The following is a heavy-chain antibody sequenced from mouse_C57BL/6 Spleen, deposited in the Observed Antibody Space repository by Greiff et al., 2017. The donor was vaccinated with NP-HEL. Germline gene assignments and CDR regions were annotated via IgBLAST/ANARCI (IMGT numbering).Heavy chain of an antibody. CDR2: IHPNSGST. CDR1: GYTFTSYW. Sequence: QVQLKESGAELVKPGASVKLSCKASGYTFTSYWMHWVKQRPGQGLEWIGMIHPNSGSTNYNEKFKSKATLTVDESSSTAYMQLSSLTSEDSAVYYCARWDFDYWGQGTTLTVSS. V-gene: IGHV1-64*01. CDR3: ARWDFDY. J-gene: IGHJ2*01.